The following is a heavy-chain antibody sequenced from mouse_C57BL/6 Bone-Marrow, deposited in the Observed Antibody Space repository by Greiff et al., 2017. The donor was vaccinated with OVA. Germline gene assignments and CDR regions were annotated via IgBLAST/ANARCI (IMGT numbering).Heavy chain of an antibody. J-gene: IGHJ4*01. CDR1: GYTFTSYW. CDR2: IDPSDSET. Sequence: VQLQQPGAELVRPGSSVKLSCKASGYTFTSYWMHWVKQRPIQGLEWIGNIDPSDSETHYNQKFKDKATLTVDKSSSTAYMQLSSLTSEDSAVYDCARYSNLYYAMDYWGQGTSVTVSS. CDR3: ARYSNLYYAMDY. V-gene: IGHV1-52*01. D-gene: IGHD2-5*01.